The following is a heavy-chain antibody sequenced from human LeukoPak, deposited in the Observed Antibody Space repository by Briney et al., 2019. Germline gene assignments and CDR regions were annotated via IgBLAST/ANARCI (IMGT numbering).Heavy chain of an antibody. CDR1: GGSISSGGHY. V-gene: IGHV4-61*02. J-gene: IGHJ4*02. Sequence: SQTLSLTCTVSGGSISSGGHYWSWIRQPAGKGLEYLGRIYSTGSTNYNPSLRSRVTISADTSKNHFSLKLSSVTAADTAVYYCARDQTYSGSGIYTYFDYWGQGILVTVSS. CDR3: ARDQTYSGSGIYTYFDY. D-gene: IGHD3-10*01. CDR2: IYSTGST.